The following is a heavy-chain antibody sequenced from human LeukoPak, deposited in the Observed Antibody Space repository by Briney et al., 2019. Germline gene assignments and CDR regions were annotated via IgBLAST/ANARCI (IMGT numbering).Heavy chain of an antibody. CDR2: IYRSGRT. D-gene: IGHD6-6*01. J-gene: IGHJ4*02. V-gene: IGHV4-38-2*02. CDR3: ARDRGGGSSPIDY. Sequence: PSETLSLTCAASGYSISSDYYWGWIRPPPGRGLEWIASIYRSGRTYYNPSLKSRVTISLDTSKNKFSLKVNSVTAADTAVYFCARDRGGGSSPIDYWGQGPLVTVSS. CDR1: GYSISSDYY.